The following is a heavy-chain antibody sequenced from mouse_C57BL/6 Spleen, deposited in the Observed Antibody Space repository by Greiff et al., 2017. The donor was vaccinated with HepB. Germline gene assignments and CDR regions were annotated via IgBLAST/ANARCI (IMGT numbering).Heavy chain of an antibody. CDR2: IHPNSGST. D-gene: IGHD1-1*01. CDR1: GYTFTSYW. V-gene: IGHV1-64*01. Sequence: QVQLQQPGAELVKPGASVKLSCKASGYTFTSYWMHWVKQRPGQGLEWIGMIHPNSGSTNYNEKFKSKATLTVDKSSSTAYMQLSSLTSEDSAVYYCARTHGSREFAYWGQGTLVTVSA. CDR3: ARTHGSREFAY. J-gene: IGHJ3*01.